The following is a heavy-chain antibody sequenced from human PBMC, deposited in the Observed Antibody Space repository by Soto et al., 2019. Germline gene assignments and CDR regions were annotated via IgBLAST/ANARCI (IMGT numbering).Heavy chain of an antibody. CDR1: GFTFSSYW. Sequence: EVQLVESGGGLVQPGGSLRLSCAASGFTFSSYWMSWVRQAPGKGLEWVANIKQDGSEKYYVDSVKGRFTISRDNAKNSLYLQMNSRRAEDTAVYYCARDLENYYYYMDVWGKGTTVTVSS. J-gene: IGHJ6*03. CDR2: IKQDGSEK. V-gene: IGHV3-7*01. CDR3: ARDLENYYYYMDV.